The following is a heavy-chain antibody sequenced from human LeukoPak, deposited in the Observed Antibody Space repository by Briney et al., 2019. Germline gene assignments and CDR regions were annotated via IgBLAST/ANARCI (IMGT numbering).Heavy chain of an antibody. J-gene: IGHJ4*02. D-gene: IGHD1-26*01. CDR2: ISYSSSYI. Sequence: GGSLRLSCAASGFTFSDAWMSWVRQAPGKGLEWVSSISYSSSYIYYADSVKGRFTISRDNAKTSLYLQMNSLRAEDTAMYYCARQGVGATDCWGQGTLVTVSS. CDR1: GFTFSDAW. V-gene: IGHV3-21*01. CDR3: ARQGVGATDC.